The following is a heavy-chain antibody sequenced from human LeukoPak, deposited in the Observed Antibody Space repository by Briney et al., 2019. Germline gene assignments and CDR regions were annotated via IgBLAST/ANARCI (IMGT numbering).Heavy chain of an antibody. Sequence: GGSLRLSCAASGFTFSSYAMSWVRQAPGKGLEWVSGISVSVDSTYYADSVKGRFTISRDNSKNTVYLQMNSLRAEDTAVYYCARGSKTAGTIYSFDYWGQGTLVTVSS. CDR2: ISVSVDST. CDR1: GFTFSSYA. J-gene: IGHJ4*02. CDR3: ARGSKTAGTIYSFDY. D-gene: IGHD6-13*01. V-gene: IGHV3-23*01.